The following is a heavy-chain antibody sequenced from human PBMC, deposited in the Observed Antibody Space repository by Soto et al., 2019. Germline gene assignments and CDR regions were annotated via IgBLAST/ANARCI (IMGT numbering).Heavy chain of an antibody. J-gene: IGHJ6*02. CDR3: ARDGSLEWLYYYYYGMDV. CDR2: ISAYNGNT. D-gene: IGHD3-3*01. V-gene: IGHV1-18*01. CDR1: GYTFTSYG. Sequence: ASVKVSCKASGYTFTSYGISWVRQAPGQGLEWMGWISAYNGNTNYAQKLQGRVTMTTDTSTSTAYMELRSLRSDDTAVYYCARDGSLEWLYYYYYGMDVWGQGTTVTVS.